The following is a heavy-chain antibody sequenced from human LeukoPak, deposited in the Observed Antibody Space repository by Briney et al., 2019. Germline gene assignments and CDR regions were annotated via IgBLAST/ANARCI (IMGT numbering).Heavy chain of an antibody. V-gene: IGHV1-18*01. CDR2: INAYNGNT. CDR1: GYTFTSYI. D-gene: IGHD2-15*01. CDR3: ASLGYCSGGSCYDYYYYMDV. Sequence: ASVKVSCKASGYTFTSYIISWVRQAPGQGLEWMGWINAYNGNTDYAQRVQGRVTMTTDTSTSTAYMELSRLRSDDTAVYYCASLGYCSGGSCYDYYYYMDVWGKGTTVTVSS. J-gene: IGHJ6*03.